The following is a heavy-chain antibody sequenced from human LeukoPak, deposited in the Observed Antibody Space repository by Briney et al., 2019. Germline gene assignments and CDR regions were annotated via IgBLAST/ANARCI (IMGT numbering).Heavy chain of an antibody. D-gene: IGHD6-13*01. CDR2: IYYSGST. CDR3: ARAVAAAGNWFDP. CDR1: GGSVSSGSYY. Sequence: PSETLSLTCTVSGGSVSSGSYYWSWIRQPPGKGLEWIGYIYYSGSTNYNPSLKSRVTISVDTSKNQFSLKLSSVTAADTAVYYCARAVAAAGNWFDPWGQGTLVTVSS. V-gene: IGHV4-61*01. J-gene: IGHJ5*02.